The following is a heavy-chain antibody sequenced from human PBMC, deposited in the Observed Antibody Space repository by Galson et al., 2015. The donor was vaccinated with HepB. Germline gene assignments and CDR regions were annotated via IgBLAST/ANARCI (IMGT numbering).Heavy chain of an antibody. CDR2: TYYRSKWYN. CDR3: ARDRGSSWYWSGVYYFDY. V-gene: IGHV6-1*01. J-gene: IGHJ4*02. CDR1: GDSVSSNSAA. D-gene: IGHD6-13*01. Sequence: CAISGDSVSSNSAAWNWIRQSPSRGLEWLGRTYYRSKWYNDYAVSVKSRITINTDTSKNQFSLQLNSVTHEDTAAYYCARDRGSSWYWSGVYYFDYWGQGTLVTVSS.